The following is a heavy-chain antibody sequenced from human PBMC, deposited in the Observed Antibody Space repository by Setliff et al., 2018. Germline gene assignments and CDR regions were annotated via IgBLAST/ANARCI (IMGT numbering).Heavy chain of an antibody. V-gene: IGHV4-39*01. Sequence: PSETLSLTCTVSGFSINSGTHFWGWIRQPPGKGLEWIGRVHYSGNTYYNASLKSRVIISVDTAQNQFSLSLSPVTAADTAVYYCARTGTYRYFDYWGQGTLVTVSS. CDR3: ARTGTYRYFDY. J-gene: IGHJ4*02. CDR2: VHYSGNT. CDR1: GFSINSGTHF. D-gene: IGHD1-1*01.